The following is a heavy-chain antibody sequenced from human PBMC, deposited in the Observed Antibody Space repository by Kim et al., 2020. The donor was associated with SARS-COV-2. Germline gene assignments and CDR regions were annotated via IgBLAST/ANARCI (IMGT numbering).Heavy chain of an antibody. V-gene: IGHV4-34*01. CDR1: GGSFSGYY. D-gene: IGHD3-16*01. Sequence: SETLSLTCAVYGGSFSGYYWSWIRQPPGKGLEWIGEINHSGSTNYNPSLKSRVTISVDTSKNQFSLKLSSVTDADTAVYYCASRGIPGNWFDPWGQGTLV. J-gene: IGHJ5*02. CDR3: ASRGIPGNWFDP. CDR2: INHSGST.